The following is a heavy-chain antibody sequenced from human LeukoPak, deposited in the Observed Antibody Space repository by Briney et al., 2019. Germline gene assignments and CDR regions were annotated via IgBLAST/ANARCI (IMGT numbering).Heavy chain of an antibody. V-gene: IGHV3-33*01. J-gene: IGHJ5*02. CDR3: ARAVAGATGGFDP. D-gene: IGHD1-26*01. Sequence: PGGSLRLSCAASGFTFSSYGMHWVRQAPGKGLEWVAVIWYDGSNKYYADSVKGRFTISRDNSKNTLYLQMNSLRAEDTAVYYCARAVAGATGGFDPWGQGTLVTVSS. CDR1: GFTFSSYG. CDR2: IWYDGSNK.